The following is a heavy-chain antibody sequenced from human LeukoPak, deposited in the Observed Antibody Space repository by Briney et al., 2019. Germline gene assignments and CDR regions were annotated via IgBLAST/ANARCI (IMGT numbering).Heavy chain of an antibody. D-gene: IGHD1-26*01. CDR1: GFTVSTSY. CDR3: ASNGGNSGSFLQLDY. Sequence: PGGSLRLSCAASGFTVSTSYQSWVRQAPGKGLEWGSVIYSGGSTYYADSVKGRFTISRDNSKNTLYLHMNSLRAEDSAVYYCASNGGNSGSFLQLDYWGQGTLVTVSS. V-gene: IGHV3-66*02. CDR2: IYSGGST. J-gene: IGHJ4*02.